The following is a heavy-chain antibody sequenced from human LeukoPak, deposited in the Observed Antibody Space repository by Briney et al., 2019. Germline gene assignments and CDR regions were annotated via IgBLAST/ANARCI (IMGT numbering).Heavy chain of an antibody. J-gene: IGHJ4*02. CDR2: IIPIPGIV. Sequence: ASVTVSCKASGGTFGSYGISWVRQAPGQGLEWMERIIPIPGIVNYAQKFQGRVTITADKSTSTAHMELSSLRSEDTAVYYCARAKRGWYGLYYFDYWGQGILVTVSS. CDR3: ARAKRGWYGLYYFDY. D-gene: IGHD6-19*01. CDR1: GGTFGSYG. V-gene: IGHV1-69*10.